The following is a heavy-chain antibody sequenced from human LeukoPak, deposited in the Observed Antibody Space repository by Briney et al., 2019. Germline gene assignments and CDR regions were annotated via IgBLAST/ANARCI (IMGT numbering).Heavy chain of an antibody. D-gene: IGHD2-2*01. J-gene: IGHJ3*02. CDR2: ISSTGNTI. Sequence: GGSLRLSCAGSGFTFSDYAINWVRQAPGKGLEWVSYISSTGNTILYADSVKGRFTISRDNSKNTLYLQMNSLTAEDTAVYYCARVGVVPAAIPDGFDIWGQGTMVTVSS. V-gene: IGHV3-48*01. CDR1: GFTFSDYA. CDR3: ARVGVVPAAIPDGFDI.